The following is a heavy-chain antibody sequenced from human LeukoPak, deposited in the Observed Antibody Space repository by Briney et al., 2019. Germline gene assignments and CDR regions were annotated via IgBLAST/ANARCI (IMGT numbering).Heavy chain of an antibody. CDR2: IQYDGSNQ. D-gene: IGHD2-2*01. CDR1: GFTFKNYA. V-gene: IGHV3-30*02. CDR3: VKGGYCSSSSCHLLPYDY. Sequence: GGSLRLSCAASGFTFKNYAMSWVRQAPGKGLEWVSFIQYDGSNQYYADSVKGRFTISRDNSRNIFYLQMNSLRAEDTAVYYCVKGGYCSSSSCHLLPYDYWGQGTLVTVSA. J-gene: IGHJ4*02.